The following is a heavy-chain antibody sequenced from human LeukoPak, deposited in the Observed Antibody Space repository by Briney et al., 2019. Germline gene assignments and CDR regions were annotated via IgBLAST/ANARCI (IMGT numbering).Heavy chain of an antibody. V-gene: IGHV3-23*01. J-gene: IGHJ3*02. CDR1: GVTFSSYP. CDR3: AKECGRDYDDRAFDI. CDR2: ISGTGGST. Sequence: GGSLRLSCAASGVTFSSYPMNWVRQSPERGLEWVSAISGTGGSTSYADSLKGRFTISRDNSRNTLYLQMSSLTAEDTAVYYCAKECGRDYDDRAFDIWGRGTMVTVSS. D-gene: IGHD3-22*01.